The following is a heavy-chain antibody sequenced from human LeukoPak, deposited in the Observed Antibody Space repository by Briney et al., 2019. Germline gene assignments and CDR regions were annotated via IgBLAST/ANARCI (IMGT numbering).Heavy chain of an antibody. Sequence: GGSLRLSCAASGFTFDDYGMSWVRQAPGKGLEWVSGINWNGGSTGYADSVEGRFTISRDNAKNSLYLQMNSLRAEDTALYYCARVVSTVYWFDPWGQGTLVTVSS. J-gene: IGHJ5*02. D-gene: IGHD5/OR15-5a*01. V-gene: IGHV3-20*04. CDR1: GFTFDDYG. CDR3: ARVVSTVYWFDP. CDR2: INWNGGST.